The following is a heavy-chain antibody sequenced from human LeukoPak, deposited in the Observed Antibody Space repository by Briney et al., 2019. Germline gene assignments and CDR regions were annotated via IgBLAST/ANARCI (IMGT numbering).Heavy chain of an antibody. D-gene: IGHD6-13*01. Sequence: GGSLRLSCAASGLTFDDYAMHWVRQAPGKGLEWVSGISWNSGSIGYADSVKGRFTISRDNAKNSLYLQMNSLRAEDTALYYCAKDGAYSSSWSGLFDYWGQGTLVTVSS. CDR3: AKDGAYSSSWSGLFDY. J-gene: IGHJ4*02. CDR1: GLTFDDYA. V-gene: IGHV3-9*01. CDR2: ISWNSGSI.